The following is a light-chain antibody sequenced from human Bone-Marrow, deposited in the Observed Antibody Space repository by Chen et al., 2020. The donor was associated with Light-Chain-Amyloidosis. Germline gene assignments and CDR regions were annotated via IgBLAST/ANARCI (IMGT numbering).Light chain of an antibody. Sequence: EVVLTQSPAILSLSPGERATLSCRASQTISTHLVWYQQKPGQVPRLLIYDASTRATGIPARFSGSGSGTDFTLSISSLEAEDFAVYYCQHRGGWPPLSFGGGTKIEIK. CDR3: QHRGGWPPLS. CDR1: QTISTH. V-gene: IGKV3-11*01. J-gene: IGKJ4*01. CDR2: DAS.